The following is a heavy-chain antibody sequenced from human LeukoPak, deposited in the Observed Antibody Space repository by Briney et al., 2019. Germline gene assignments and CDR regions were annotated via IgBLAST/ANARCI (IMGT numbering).Heavy chain of an antibody. J-gene: IGHJ3*02. D-gene: IGHD3-10*01. Sequence: SETLSLTCTVSGDSINNYYWNWIRQPPGKGLEWIGYGHYTGSTFKNPSLNSRVAFTMDTSTNQFSLILCSVTAADTAVYYCARWGEHSALRVHAFDIWGQGTVVTVSS. CDR2: GHYTGST. CDR1: GDSINNYY. CDR3: ARWGEHSALRVHAFDI. V-gene: IGHV4-59*01.